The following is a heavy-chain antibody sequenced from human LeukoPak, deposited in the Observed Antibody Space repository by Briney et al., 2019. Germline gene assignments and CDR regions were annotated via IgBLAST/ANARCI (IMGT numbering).Heavy chain of an antibody. CDR3: AKVLAEGRVPTPYFDY. V-gene: IGHV3-30*18. Sequence: GGSLRLSCVASGFTFSSYAIHWVRQAPGKGLDWVAVISFDGNTKHYADSVKGRFFISRDTPMNTVHLQLNSLRPEDTAVYYCAKVLAEGRVPTPYFDYWGQGALVTVSS. J-gene: IGHJ4*02. D-gene: IGHD1-14*01. CDR1: GFTFSSYA. CDR2: ISFDGNTK.